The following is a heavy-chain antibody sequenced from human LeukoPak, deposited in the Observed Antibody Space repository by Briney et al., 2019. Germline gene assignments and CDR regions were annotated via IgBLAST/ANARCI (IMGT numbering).Heavy chain of an antibody. J-gene: IGHJ6*02. V-gene: IGHV3-30-3*01. CDR2: ISYDGSNE. Sequence: PGGSLRLSCAASGAASGFIFCGYAMHWVRQAPGKGLEWVAIISYDGSNEYYAGSVRGRFIISRDNSRDTIYLQMSSLRVEDTAVYYCASGYDFWSGYPPAQYSMDVWGQGTTVTVSS. CDR3: ASGYDFWSGYPPAQYSMDV. CDR1: GFIFCGYA. D-gene: IGHD3-3*01.